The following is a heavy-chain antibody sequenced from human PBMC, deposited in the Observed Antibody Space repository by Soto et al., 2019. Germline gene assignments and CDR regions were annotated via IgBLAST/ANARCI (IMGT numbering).Heavy chain of an antibody. D-gene: IGHD2-8*01. CDR3: ARGPRDNSNGVPYYNY. CDR2: INHSGST. Sequence: SETLSLTCAVYGGSLSGYYWSWIRQPPGKGLEWIGEINHSGSTSYNPSLKSRVTISVDTSKNQFSLKLNSVTAADTAVYYCARGPRDNSNGVPYYNYWGQGALVTVSS. J-gene: IGHJ4*02. V-gene: IGHV4-34*01. CDR1: GGSLSGYY.